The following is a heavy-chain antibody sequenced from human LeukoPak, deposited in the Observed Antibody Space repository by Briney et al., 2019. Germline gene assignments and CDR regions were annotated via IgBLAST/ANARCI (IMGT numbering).Heavy chain of an antibody. Sequence: SVTPSLTCTVSGYSISSNYWSWIRQPPGKGLEWIGYIYNGAITSYNSSLKSRVTISVDTSKNHFSLKLSSVTAADTAVYYCAGPWRVRTDYWGQGTLVTVSS. D-gene: IGHD4-23*01. CDR1: GYSISSNY. V-gene: IGHV4-59*01. CDR3: AGPWRVRTDY. CDR2: IYNGAIT. J-gene: IGHJ4*02.